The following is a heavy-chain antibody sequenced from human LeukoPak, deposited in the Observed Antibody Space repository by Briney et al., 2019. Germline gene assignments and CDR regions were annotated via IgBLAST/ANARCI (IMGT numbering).Heavy chain of an antibody. CDR2: IKQDGSEK. Sequence: GGSLRLSCAASGFTFSSYWMSWVRQAPGKGLEWVANIKQDGSEKYYVDSVKGRFTISRDNAKNSLYLQMNSLRTEDTVVYYCGRIAINANNGMDVWGQGTTVTVSS. J-gene: IGHJ6*02. V-gene: IGHV3-7*03. CDR1: GFTFSSYW. D-gene: IGHD1/OR15-1a*01. CDR3: GRIAINANNGMDV.